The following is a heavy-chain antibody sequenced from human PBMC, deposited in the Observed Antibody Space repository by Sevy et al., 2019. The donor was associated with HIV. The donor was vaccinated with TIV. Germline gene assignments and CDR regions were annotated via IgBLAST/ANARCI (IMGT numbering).Heavy chain of an antibody. V-gene: IGHV3-30*02. D-gene: IGHD2-21*01. Sequence: GSLRLSCAASGFSFSSYGMHWVRQAPGKGLEWMSYIQYDGSNKDYADSVKGRFTISRDNSKNTLYLQMNSLGVEDRVVFYCGKEGGGEGGDHWGQGTLVTVSS. CDR1: GFSFSSYG. J-gene: IGHJ4*02. CDR2: IQYDGSNK. CDR3: GKEGGGEGGDH.